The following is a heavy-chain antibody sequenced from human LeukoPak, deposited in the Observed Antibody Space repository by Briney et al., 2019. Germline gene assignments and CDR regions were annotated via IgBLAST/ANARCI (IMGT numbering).Heavy chain of an antibody. CDR1: GGSISSYY. Sequence: SETLSLTCTVSGGSISSYYWSWIRQPAGKGLEWIGRIYPSGNTNYNPSLKSRVTMSLDTSKNQFSLKLSSVTAADTAVFYCARDPPYPMDAFDIWGQGTMVTVSS. J-gene: IGHJ3*02. V-gene: IGHV4-4*07. CDR3: ARDPPYPMDAFDI. CDR2: IYPSGNT.